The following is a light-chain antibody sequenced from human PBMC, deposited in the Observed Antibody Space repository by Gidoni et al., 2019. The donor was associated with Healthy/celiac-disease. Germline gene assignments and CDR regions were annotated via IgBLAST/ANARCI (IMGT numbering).Light chain of an antibody. CDR1: QSLLHSNGYNY. CDR2: LGS. J-gene: IGKJ2*04. V-gene: IGKV2-28*01. CDR3: MQGLQTLCS. Sequence: DIVMTQSPLSLPVTPGEPASISCRSSQSLLHSNGYNYLDWYLQKPGQSPQLLIYLGSNRASGVPDRFSGSGSGTDFTLKISRVEAEDVGVYYCMQGLQTLCSFGQGTKLEIK.